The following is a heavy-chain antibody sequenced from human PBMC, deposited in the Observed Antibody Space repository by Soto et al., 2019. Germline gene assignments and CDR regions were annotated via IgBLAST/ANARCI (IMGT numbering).Heavy chain of an antibody. CDR2: ISAYNGDT. V-gene: IGHV1-18*04. J-gene: IGHJ4*02. CDR1: GYTFKNYG. CDR3: VLGGLETGYYRDMDY. D-gene: IGHD3-9*01. Sequence: EASVKVSCKASGYTFKNYGINWVRQAPGRGLEWVAWISAYNGDTSYAQHFQGRVTVTTETLTNTAYMELRSLRPDDTAVYFCVLGGLETGYYRDMDYWGQGTLLTVST.